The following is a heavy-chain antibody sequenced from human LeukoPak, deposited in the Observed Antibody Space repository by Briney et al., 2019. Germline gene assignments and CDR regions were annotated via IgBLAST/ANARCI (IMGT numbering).Heavy chain of an antibody. D-gene: IGHD3-10*01. J-gene: IGHJ3*02. CDR1: GDSITSGSYY. Sequence: PSETLSLTCTVSGDSITSGSYYWGWIRQPPGRELEWIGSIYYSGKTYYNPSLKSRVTISVDRSKNQFSLKLSSVTAADTAVYYCARDPLNHYYGSGKGASDIWGQGTMVTVSS. CDR2: IYYSGKT. CDR3: ARDPLNHYYGSGKGASDI. V-gene: IGHV4-39*07.